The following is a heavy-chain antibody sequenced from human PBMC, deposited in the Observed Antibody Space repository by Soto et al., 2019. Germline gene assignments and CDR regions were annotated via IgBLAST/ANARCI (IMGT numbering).Heavy chain of an antibody. J-gene: IGHJ6*02. CDR3: SRRLKLGADYYGMDV. V-gene: IGHV6-1*01. D-gene: IGHD1-26*01. Sequence: SQTLSLTCAISGDSVSSTSAAWNWIRQSPSRSFEWLGRIVYRSKWYYDYAVSVKSRITINPDTSKNQFSLQLNSVTPEDTAVYYCSRRLKLGADYYGMDVWGQGTTVTVSS. CDR1: GDSVSSTSAA. CDR2: IVYRSKWYY.